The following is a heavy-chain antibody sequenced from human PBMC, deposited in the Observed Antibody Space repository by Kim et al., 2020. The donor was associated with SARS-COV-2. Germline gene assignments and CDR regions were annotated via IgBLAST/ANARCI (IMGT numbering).Heavy chain of an antibody. Sequence: GGSLRLSCAAPGFTFSSYAIHWVRQAPGKGLEWVAVISYDGSNKNYADSVKGRFTISRDNSKNTLYLQMNSLRAEDTALYYCARESGSRLRCFD. CDR2: ISYDGSNK. D-gene: IGHD3-10*01. CDR1: GFTFSSYA. V-gene: IGHV3-30-3*01. J-gene: IGHJ4*01. CDR3: ARESGSRLRCFD.